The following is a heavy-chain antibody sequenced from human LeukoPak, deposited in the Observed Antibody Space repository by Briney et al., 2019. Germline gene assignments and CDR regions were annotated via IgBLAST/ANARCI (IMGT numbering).Heavy chain of an antibody. J-gene: IGHJ4*02. CDR2: INHSGST. CDR3: ARVRGVTTTDY. Sequence: SGTLSLTCAVYGGSSSGYYWSWVRQPPGKGLEWIGEINHSGSTNYNPSLKSRVTISVDTSKNQFALKLSSVTAADTAVYYCARVRGVTTTDYWGQGTLVTVSS. V-gene: IGHV4-34*01. D-gene: IGHD3-10*01. CDR1: GGSSSGYY.